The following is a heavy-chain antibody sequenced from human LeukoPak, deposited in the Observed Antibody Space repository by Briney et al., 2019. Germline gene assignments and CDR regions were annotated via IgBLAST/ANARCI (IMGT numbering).Heavy chain of an antibody. V-gene: IGHV4-61*02. Sequence: PSETLSLTCTVSGGSISSGSYYWSWIRQPAGKGLEWIGRIYTSGSTNYNPSLKSRVTISVDTSKNQFSLKLSSVTAADTAVYYCARGRRGRKDDYYDSSGYYYGGFDWGQGTLVTVPS. CDR2: IYTSGST. CDR1: GGSISSGSYY. J-gene: IGHJ4*02. D-gene: IGHD3-22*01. CDR3: ARGRRGRKDDYYDSSGYYYGGFD.